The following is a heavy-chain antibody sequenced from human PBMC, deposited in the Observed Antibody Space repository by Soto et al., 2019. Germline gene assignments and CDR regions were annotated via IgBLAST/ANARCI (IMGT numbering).Heavy chain of an antibody. CDR2: IYYSGST. Sequence: SETLSLTCAVSGGSVSSGHYYWSWSQQPPGKGLEWIGFIYYSGSTNYNPSLKSRVTISVDTSKNQFSLKMSSVTAADTAVYYCARSGAGSGWLGGQGTLVTVSS. J-gene: IGHJ4*02. V-gene: IGHV4-61*01. CDR3: ARSGAGSGWL. D-gene: IGHD6-19*01. CDR1: GGSVSSGHYY.